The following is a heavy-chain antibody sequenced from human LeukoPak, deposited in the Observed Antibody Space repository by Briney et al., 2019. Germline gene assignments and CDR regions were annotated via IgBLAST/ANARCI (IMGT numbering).Heavy chain of an antibody. J-gene: IGHJ4*02. Sequence: GGSLRLSCAASGFRFDDHGMNWVRQAPGKGLEWVSSISSSSSYIYYADSVKGRFTISRDNAKNSLYLQMNSLRAEDTAVYYCAREGYCGGGSCYAGGLDYWGQGTLVTVSS. CDR3: AREGYCGGGSCYAGGLDY. D-gene: IGHD2-15*01. V-gene: IGHV3-21*01. CDR2: ISSSSSYI. CDR1: GFRFDDHG.